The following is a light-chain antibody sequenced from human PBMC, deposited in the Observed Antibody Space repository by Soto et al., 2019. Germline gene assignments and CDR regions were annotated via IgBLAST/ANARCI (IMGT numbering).Light chain of an antibody. CDR1: QSISSY. Sequence: DIQMTQSPSSLSASVGDRVTITCRASQSISSYLNWYQQKPGKAPKLLIYAASNLQSGVPSRFSGSGSGTDFTLTISSLQPEDFATYYCQQSYSTPLTFGPGTKVDI. V-gene: IGKV1-39*01. CDR3: QQSYSTPLT. J-gene: IGKJ3*01. CDR2: AAS.